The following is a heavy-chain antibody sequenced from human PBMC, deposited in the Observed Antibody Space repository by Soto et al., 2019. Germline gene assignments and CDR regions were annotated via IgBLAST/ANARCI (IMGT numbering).Heavy chain of an antibody. J-gene: IGHJ4*02. CDR3: ARSRGLYY. V-gene: IGHV3-7*01. CDR1: GFTFSSFW. CDR2: IKQDGSEK. Sequence: EVQLVESGGGLVQPGGSLRLSCAASGFTFSSFWMTWVRQAPGKGLEWVANIKQDGSEKHYVYSVKGRFTISRDNAKNSLYLQMNSLRGEDAAVYYCARSRGLYYCGQVTLVTVSS. D-gene: IGHD6-19*01.